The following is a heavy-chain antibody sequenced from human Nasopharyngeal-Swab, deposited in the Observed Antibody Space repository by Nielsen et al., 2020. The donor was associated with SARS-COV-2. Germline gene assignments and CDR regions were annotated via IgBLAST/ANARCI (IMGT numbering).Heavy chain of an antibody. J-gene: IGHJ6*02. CDR3: ARVPRQWVGGDYYYSGMDV. D-gene: IGHD6-19*01. Sequence: GSLRLSCTVSGGSISSYYRSWIRQPPGKVLEWIGSIYYNGNTNYNPFLESRVTISIDTSKHQLFLKLSSVTAADTAVYYCARVPRQWVGGDYYYSGMDVWGQGTTVTVSS. V-gene: IGHV4-59*13. CDR2: IYYNGNT. CDR1: GGSISSYY.